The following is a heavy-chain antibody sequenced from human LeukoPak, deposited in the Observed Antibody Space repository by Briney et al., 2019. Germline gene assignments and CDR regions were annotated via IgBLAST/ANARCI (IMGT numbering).Heavy chain of an antibody. J-gene: IGHJ5*02. D-gene: IGHD3-22*01. CDR2: MSYSGST. CDR1: GGSISSSSYY. Sequence: SETLSLTCTVSGGSISSSSYYWGWVRQPLGKGLEWIGSMSYSGSTYYNPSLKSRVTISVDTSKNQFSLKLSSVTAADTAVYYCARCKKNNYDSSGYHGDWFDPWGQGTLVTVSS. CDR3: ARCKKNNYDSSGYHGDWFDP. V-gene: IGHV4-39*01.